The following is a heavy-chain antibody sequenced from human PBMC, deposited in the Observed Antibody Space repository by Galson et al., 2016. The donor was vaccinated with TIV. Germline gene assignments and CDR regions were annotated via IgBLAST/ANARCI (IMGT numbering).Heavy chain of an antibody. D-gene: IGHD6-19*01. V-gene: IGHV3-33*01. CDR2: MWYDGSDK. CDR1: GFTFASYG. Sequence: SLRLSCAASGFTFASYGMHWVRQAPGKGLEWVTLMWYDGSDKYYADSVKGRFTISRDNSKNTLYLQMTSRRAEDTAMYYCVRAFYNNGWFIEYWGQGTLVTVSS. CDR3: VRAFYNNGWFIEY. J-gene: IGHJ4*02.